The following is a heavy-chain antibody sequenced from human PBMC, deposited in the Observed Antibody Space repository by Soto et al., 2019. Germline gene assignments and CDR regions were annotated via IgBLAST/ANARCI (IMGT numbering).Heavy chain of an antibody. CDR1: GGSISGYY. CDR3: ARELDFYDSGTYYKSADWFGP. J-gene: IGHJ5*02. CDR2: TDHSGST. D-gene: IGHD3-10*01. V-gene: IGHV4-34*01. Sequence: PSETLSLTCGVHGGSISGYYWSWIRQSPWKGLEWIGETDHSGSTNYNPSLRSRVTMSVDTSKNQFSLKLSSVTAADTAVYYCARELDFYDSGTYYKSADWFGPWGQGTLVTL.